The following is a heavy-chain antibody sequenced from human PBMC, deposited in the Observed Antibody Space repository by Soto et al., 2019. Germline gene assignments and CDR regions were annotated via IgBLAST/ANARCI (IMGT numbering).Heavy chain of an antibody. CDR1: GYTFTSYD. CDR2: MNPNSGNT. J-gene: IGHJ4*02. CDR3: ARRPIFGVVHDY. V-gene: IGHV1-8*01. D-gene: IGHD3-3*01. Sequence: GASVKVYCKASGYTFTSYDINWVRQATGQGLEWMGWMNPNSGNTGYAQKFQGRVTMTRNTSISTAYMELSSLRSEDTAVYYCARRPIFGVVHDYWGQGTLVTVSS.